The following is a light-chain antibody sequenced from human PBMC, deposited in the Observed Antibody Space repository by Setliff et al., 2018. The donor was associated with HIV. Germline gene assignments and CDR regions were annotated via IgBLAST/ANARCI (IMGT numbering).Light chain of an antibody. CDR1: NIGSKS. J-gene: IGLJ1*01. Sequence: SYELTQPPSVSVAPGKTARITCGGNNIGSKSVHWYQQKPGQAPVLVISYDSDRPSGIPERFSGSNSGNTATLTISRVEAGDEADYYCQVRDSSSDHPYVFGTGTKVTVL. CDR2: YDS. CDR3: QVRDSSSDHPYV. V-gene: IGLV3-21*04.